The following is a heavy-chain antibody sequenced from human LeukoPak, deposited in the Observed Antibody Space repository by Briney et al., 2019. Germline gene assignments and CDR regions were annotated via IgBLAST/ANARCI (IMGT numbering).Heavy chain of an antibody. CDR1: GFTFSSYA. Sequence: GGSLRLSCAASGFTFSSYAMHWVRQAPGKGLEWVAVISYDGSNKYYADSVKGRFTISRDNSKNTLYLQMNSLRAEDTAVYYCARWVTPGWGNFDYWGQGTLVTVSS. CDR2: ISYDGSNK. CDR3: ARWVTPGWGNFDY. D-gene: IGHD2-21*02. J-gene: IGHJ4*02. V-gene: IGHV3-30*04.